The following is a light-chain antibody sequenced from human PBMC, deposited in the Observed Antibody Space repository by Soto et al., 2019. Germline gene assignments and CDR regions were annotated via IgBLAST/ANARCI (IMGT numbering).Light chain of an antibody. CDR1: SSDVGGYNY. Sequence: QSALTQPASVSGSPGQSITISCTGTSSDVGGYNYVSWYQQHPGKAPKLMIYDVSNRPSGVSNRFSGSKSGNTASLTISGLHAVDAADYYCSSYTSSSTLVVFGGGTQLTVL. CDR3: SSYTSSSTLVV. V-gene: IGLV2-14*01. J-gene: IGLJ2*01. CDR2: DVS.